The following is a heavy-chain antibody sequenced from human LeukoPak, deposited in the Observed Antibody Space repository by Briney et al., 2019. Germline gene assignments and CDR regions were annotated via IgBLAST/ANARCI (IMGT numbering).Heavy chain of an antibody. D-gene: IGHD3-22*01. V-gene: IGHV1-69*13. CDR2: IIPIFGTA. CDR1: GGTFSSYA. Sequence: SVKVSCKASGGTFSSYAISWVRQAPGQGLEWMGGIIPIFGTANYAQKFQGRVTITADESTSTAYMELSSLRSEDTAVYYCARDPPVHSGYYQRADDYWGQGTLVTVSS. CDR3: ARDPPVHSGYYQRADDY. J-gene: IGHJ4*02.